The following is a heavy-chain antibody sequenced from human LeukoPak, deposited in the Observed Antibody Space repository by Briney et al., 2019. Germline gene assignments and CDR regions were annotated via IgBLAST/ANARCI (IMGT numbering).Heavy chain of an antibody. D-gene: IGHD2-21*02. CDR2: IVPIFGTA. CDR1: GGTFSSYA. CDR3: ARTYCGGDCYSGEYYFDY. V-gene: IGHV1-69*05. Sequence: GASVKVSCKASGGTFSSYAISWVRQAPGQGLEWMGRIVPIFGTANYAQKFQGRVTITTDESTSTAYMELSSLRSEDTAVYYCARTYCGGDCYSGEYYFDYWGPGTLVTVSS. J-gene: IGHJ4*02.